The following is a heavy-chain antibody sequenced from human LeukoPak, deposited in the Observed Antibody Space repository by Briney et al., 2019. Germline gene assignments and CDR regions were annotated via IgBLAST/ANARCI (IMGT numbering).Heavy chain of an antibody. D-gene: IGHD6-13*01. CDR2: IYYSGSS. CDR3: ARGAFRSTWYYQYYMDV. J-gene: IGHJ6*03. Sequence: SQTLSLTCSVSGDSMNSGGYSWSWIRQHPGKGLEWIGFIYYSGSSHCNPSLKSRLTISIDTSKNQFSLNLSAVTAADTAVYYCARGAFRSTWYYQYYMDVWGKGTAVTVSS. V-gene: IGHV4-31*03. CDR1: GDSMNSGGYS.